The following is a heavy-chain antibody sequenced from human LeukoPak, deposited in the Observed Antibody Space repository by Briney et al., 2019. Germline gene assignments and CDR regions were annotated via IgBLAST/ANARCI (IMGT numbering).Heavy chain of an antibody. V-gene: IGHV4-34*01. CDR3: AREHDAGAAGDGTRYFDY. CDR2: INHSGST. Sequence: SETLSLTCAVYGGSFSGYYWSWIRQPPGKGLEWIGEINHSGSTNYNPSLKSRVTISVDTSKNQFSLKLSSVTAADTAVHYCAREHDAGAAGDGTRYFDYWGQGTLVTVSS. D-gene: IGHD4/OR15-4a*01. J-gene: IGHJ4*02. CDR1: GGSFSGYY.